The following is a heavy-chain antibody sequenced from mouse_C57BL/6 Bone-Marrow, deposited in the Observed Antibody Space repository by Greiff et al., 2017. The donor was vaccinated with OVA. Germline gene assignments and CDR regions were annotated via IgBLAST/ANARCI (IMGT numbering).Heavy chain of an antibody. Sequence: VQLQQPGAELVMPGASVKLSCKASGYTFTSYWMHWVKQRPGQGLEWIGEIDPSDSYTNYNQKFKGKSTLTVDKSSSTAYMQLSSLTSEDSAVDYCARKSYGILWYFDVWGTGTTVTVSS. CDR2: IDPSDSYT. CDR1: GYTFTSYW. CDR3: ARKSYGILWYFDV. V-gene: IGHV1-69*01. D-gene: IGHD1-1*01. J-gene: IGHJ1*03.